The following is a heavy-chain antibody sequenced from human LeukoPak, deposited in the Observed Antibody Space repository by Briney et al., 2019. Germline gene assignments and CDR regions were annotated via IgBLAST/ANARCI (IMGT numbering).Heavy chain of an antibody. Sequence: PGGSLRLSCAASGFTFSSYEMNWVRQAPGKGLEWVSSISSSSSYIYYADSVKGRFTISRDNSKNTLYLQMNSLRAEDTAVYYCAKDAFWVTIRGVKNAFDIWGQGTMVTVSS. J-gene: IGHJ3*02. CDR1: GFTFSSYE. CDR3: AKDAFWVTIRGVKNAFDI. CDR2: ISSSSSYI. V-gene: IGHV3-21*04. D-gene: IGHD3-10*01.